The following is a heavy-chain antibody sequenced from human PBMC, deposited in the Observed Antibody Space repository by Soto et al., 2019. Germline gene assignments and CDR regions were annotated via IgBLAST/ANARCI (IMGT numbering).Heavy chain of an antibody. D-gene: IGHD2-8*01. Sequence: QVQLVESGGGVVQPGRSLRLSCAASGFTFSSYGMHWVRQAPGKGLEWVAVISYDGSNKYYADSVKGRFTISRDNSKNTLYLQMNSLRAEDTAVYYCAKDLRFRGVLIWFDPWGQGTLVTVSS. J-gene: IGHJ5*02. CDR2: ISYDGSNK. V-gene: IGHV3-30*18. CDR3: AKDLRFRGVLIWFDP. CDR1: GFTFSSYG.